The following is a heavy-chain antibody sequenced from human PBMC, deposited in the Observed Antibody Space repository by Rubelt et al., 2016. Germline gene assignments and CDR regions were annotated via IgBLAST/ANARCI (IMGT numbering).Heavy chain of an antibody. CDR2: INAGNGNT. Sequence: QVQLVQSGAEVKKPGASVKVSCKASGYTFTSYAMHWVRQAPGQRLEWMGWINAGNGNTKYSQKFQGRFTITRDTSASTAYMELSSLRSEDTAVYYCARAISRKEVGANGYWGQGTLVTVSS. CDR1: GYTFTSYA. J-gene: IGHJ4*02. CDR3: ARAISRKEVGANGY. D-gene: IGHD1-26*01. V-gene: IGHV1-3*01.